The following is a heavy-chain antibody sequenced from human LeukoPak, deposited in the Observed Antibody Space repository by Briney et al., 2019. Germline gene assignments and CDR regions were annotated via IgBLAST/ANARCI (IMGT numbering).Heavy chain of an antibody. V-gene: IGHV1-69*04. CDR2: IIPILGIA. D-gene: IGHD6-6*01. CDR1: GGTFSSYA. J-gene: IGHJ4*02. CDR3: ARHTYARPFDF. Sequence: ASVKVSCKASGGTFSSYAISWVRQAPGQGLEWMGRIIPILGIANYAQKFQGRVTITADKSTSTAYMELSSLRSEDTAVYYCARHTYARPFDFWGQGTLVTVSS.